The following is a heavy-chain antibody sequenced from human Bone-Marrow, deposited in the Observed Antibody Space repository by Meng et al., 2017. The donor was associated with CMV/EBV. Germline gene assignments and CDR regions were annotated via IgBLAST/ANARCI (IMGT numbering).Heavy chain of an antibody. D-gene: IGHD2-2*01. CDR3: ARGGCSSTSCQPYFDY. V-gene: IGHV1-2*02. J-gene: IGHJ4*02. CDR1: GYTFTGQY. Sequence: ASVKVSCKASGYTFTGQYIHWVRQAPGQGLEWVGCINPKSGDTDYSQRFQGRVTMTRDTSISTASMELSSLRSDDTAVYYCARGGCSSTSCQPYFDYWGQGTLVTVSS. CDR2: INPKSGDT.